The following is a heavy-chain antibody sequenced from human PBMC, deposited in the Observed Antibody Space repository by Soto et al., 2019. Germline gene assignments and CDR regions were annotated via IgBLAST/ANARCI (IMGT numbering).Heavy chain of an antibody. CDR2: IYYAGNT. V-gene: IGHV4-39*01. J-gene: IGHJ6*03. Sequence: QVTLQESGPGLVKPSETLSLTCILSGASITTSSYYWGWIRQPPGTVLEWIGAIYYAGNTYYNLSLKSRTSLSVDTSRTQFSLRMTSVTAADTAVYFCVRLSTQRGYYLCNHSYMDVWGTGTTVTVSS. CDR1: GASITTSSYY. CDR3: VRLSTQRGYYLCNHSYMDV. D-gene: IGHD3-3*01.